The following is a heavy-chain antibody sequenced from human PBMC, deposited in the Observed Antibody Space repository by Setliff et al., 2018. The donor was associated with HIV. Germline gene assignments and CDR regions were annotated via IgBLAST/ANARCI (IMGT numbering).Heavy chain of an antibody. CDR1: GYTLTELS. J-gene: IGHJ6*02. CDR2: FDPKDGKT. CDR3: ARFPVLGGMDV. V-gene: IGHV1-24*01. D-gene: IGHD1-20*01. Sequence: ASVKVSCKVSGYTLTELSRHWVRQAPGKGLEWMGSFDPKDGKTRYAQKFQGRVTMTEDTSTDTAYMELSSLRSEDTAVYYCARFPVLGGMDVWGQGTTVTVSS.